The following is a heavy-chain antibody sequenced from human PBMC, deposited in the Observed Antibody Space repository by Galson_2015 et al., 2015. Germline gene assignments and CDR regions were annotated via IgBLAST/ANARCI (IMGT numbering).Heavy chain of an antibody. V-gene: IGHV3-33*01. CDR1: GFTFSNSW. CDR2: IWHDGSEK. Sequence: SLRLSCAASGFTFSNSWLSWVRQAPGKGLEWVAGIWHDGSEKYYADSVKGRFTISRDDSKNSLYLEMNSLRVEDTAVYYCAREHGVGRPWFDPWGQGTLVTVSS. D-gene: IGHD1-26*01. CDR3: AREHGVGRPWFDP. J-gene: IGHJ5*02.